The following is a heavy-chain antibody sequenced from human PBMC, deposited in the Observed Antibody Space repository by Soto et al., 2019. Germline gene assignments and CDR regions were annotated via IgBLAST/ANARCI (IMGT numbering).Heavy chain of an antibody. CDR1: GFTFSSYS. CDR2: ISSSSSYI. J-gene: IGHJ6*02. CDR3: ARGGGSGSSFVGYYYYTLDV. Sequence: GGSLRLSCAASGFTFSSYSMNWVRQAPGKGLEWVSSISSSSSYIYYADSVKGRFTISRDNSKNTLYLQMNSLRADDTAVYYCARGGGSGSSFVGYYYYTLDVWGQGTTVTV. D-gene: IGHD1-26*01. V-gene: IGHV3-21*01.